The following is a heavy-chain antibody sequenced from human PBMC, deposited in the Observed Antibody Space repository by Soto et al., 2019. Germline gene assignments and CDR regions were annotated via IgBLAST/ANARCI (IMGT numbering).Heavy chain of an antibody. CDR2: ISAYNGNT. V-gene: IGHV1-18*01. D-gene: IGHD3-10*01. Sequence: ASVKVSCKASVYTFTSYGISWVRQAHGQGLEWMGWISAYNGNTNYAQKLQGRVTMTTDTSTSTAYMELSSLRSEDTAVYYCARSDITMVRGVIMAYYYYGMDVWGQGTTVTVSS. CDR3: ARSDITMVRGVIMAYYYYGMDV. CDR1: VYTFTSYG. J-gene: IGHJ6*02.